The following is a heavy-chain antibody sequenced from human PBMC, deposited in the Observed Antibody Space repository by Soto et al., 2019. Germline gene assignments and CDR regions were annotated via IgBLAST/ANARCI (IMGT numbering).Heavy chain of an antibody. D-gene: IGHD2-8*01. CDR3: VSQRTAVLTQADFDS. J-gene: IGHJ4*01. Sequence: SETLSLTCADSGGSFSGYYWSWIRQPPGKGLEWIGEINHSGVTNYSPSLKSRVTISVDRSTKQFSLKLTSVTAADTAVYYCVSQRTAVLTQADFDSWG. CDR1: GGSFSGYY. CDR2: INHSGVT. V-gene: IGHV4-34*01.